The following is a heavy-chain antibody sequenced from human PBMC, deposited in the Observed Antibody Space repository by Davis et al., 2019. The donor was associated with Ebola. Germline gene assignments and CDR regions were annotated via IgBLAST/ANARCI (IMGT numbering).Heavy chain of an antibody. Sequence: ASVTVSCKASGYSFTSQYLHWVRQAPGQGPEWMGWINPDTGATNPAQRFRGRVTMTRDTSTSTAYMEMRGLNSDDTAVYYCVSGDFYYWGQGSLVTVSS. CDR2: INPDTGAT. D-gene: IGHD2-21*02. V-gene: IGHV1-2*02. J-gene: IGHJ4*02. CDR3: VSGDFYY. CDR1: GYSFTSQY.